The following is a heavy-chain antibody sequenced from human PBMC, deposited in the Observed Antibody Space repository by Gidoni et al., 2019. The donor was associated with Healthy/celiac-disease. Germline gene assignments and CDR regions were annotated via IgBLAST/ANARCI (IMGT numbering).Heavy chain of an antibody. V-gene: IGHV3-48*02. D-gene: IGHD2-2*02. Sequence: EVQLVESGGGLVQPGGSLRLSCAASGFPFCSYSMNWVRQAPGKGLEWVSYISSSSSTIYYADSVKGRFTISRDNAKNSLYLQMNSLRDEDTAVYYCARDRPATAIPGSCDYWGQGTLVTVSS. CDR2: ISSSSSTI. CDR3: ARDRPATAIPGSCDY. J-gene: IGHJ4*02. CDR1: GFPFCSYS.